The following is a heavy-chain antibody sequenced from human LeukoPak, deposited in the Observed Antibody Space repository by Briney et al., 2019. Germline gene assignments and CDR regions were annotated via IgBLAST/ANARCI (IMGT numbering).Heavy chain of an antibody. Sequence: SETLSLTCTVSGGSITSYYWSWIRQPAGKGLEWIGRIYTTGSTYYNHFLKSRVTMAVDTSKNQFSLRLSSVAAADTAVYYCARGTLYRGWSYYLDFWGQGSQVTVSS. CDR3: ARGTLYRGWSYYLDF. J-gene: IGHJ4*02. CDR1: GGSITSYY. D-gene: IGHD6-19*01. CDR2: IYTTGST. V-gene: IGHV4-4*07.